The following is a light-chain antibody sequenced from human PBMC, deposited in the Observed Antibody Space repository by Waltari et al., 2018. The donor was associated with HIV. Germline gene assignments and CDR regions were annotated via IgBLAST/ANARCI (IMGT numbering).Light chain of an antibody. Sequence: NFMLTQPHSVSESPGKTVTISCTRSSGSIASTYVQWYQQRPGSSPPTVIYEDNQRPSGVPDRFSGSIDSSSNSASLTISGLKTEDEADYYCQSYDSSNQGVFGGGTKLTVL. V-gene: IGLV6-57*01. J-gene: IGLJ3*02. CDR1: SGSIASTY. CDR3: QSYDSSNQGV. CDR2: EDN.